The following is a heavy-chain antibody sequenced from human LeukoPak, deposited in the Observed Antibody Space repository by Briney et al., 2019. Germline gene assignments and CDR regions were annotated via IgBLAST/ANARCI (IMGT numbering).Heavy chain of an antibody. V-gene: IGHV4-59*12. J-gene: IGHJ4*02. CDR2: IYYSGST. CDR3: ARDRYCSGGSCYSSDFWY. D-gene: IGHD2-15*01. CDR1: GGSISNYY. Sequence: SETLSLTCTVSGGSISNYYWTWIRQPPGKGLEWIGYIYYSGSTNYNPSLKSRVTISVDTSKNQFSLKLSSVTAADTAVYYCARDRYCSGGSCYSSDFWYWGQGTLVTVSS.